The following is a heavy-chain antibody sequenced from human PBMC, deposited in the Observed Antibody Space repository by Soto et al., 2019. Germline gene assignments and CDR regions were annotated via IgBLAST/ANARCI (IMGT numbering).Heavy chain of an antibody. CDR1: GYRFTTYY. CDR3: ARGISGTYTALEF. D-gene: IGHD1-26*01. CDR2: INPNGGAT. V-gene: IGHV1-46*01. J-gene: IGHJ4*02. Sequence: ASVKVSCKASGYRFTTYYLHWVRQAPGQGLEWMGMINPNGGATTYVQKFQGRVTMTTDTSTSTVYMELSSLRFDDTAIYYCARGISGTYTALEFWGQGDLVNVSA.